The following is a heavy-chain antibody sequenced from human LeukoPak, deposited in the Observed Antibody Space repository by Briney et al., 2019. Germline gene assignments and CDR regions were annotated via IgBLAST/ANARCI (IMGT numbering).Heavy chain of an antibody. Sequence: GGSLRLSCAASGFTFSSYWMSWVRQAPGKGLEWVANIKKDGSEKYYVDSVKGRFTISRDNAKTSLYLQMNSLRPEDTAFYYCARDGGWYKRGLDYYYYMDVWGKGTTVTVSS. J-gene: IGHJ6*03. D-gene: IGHD6-19*01. CDR1: GFTFSSYW. CDR2: IKKDGSEK. CDR3: ARDGGWYKRGLDYYYYMDV. V-gene: IGHV3-7*03.